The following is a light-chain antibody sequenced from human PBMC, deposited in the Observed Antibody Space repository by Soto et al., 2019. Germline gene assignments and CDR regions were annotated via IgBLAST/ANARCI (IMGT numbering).Light chain of an antibody. CDR2: RNN. CDR1: SSNIGSNY. V-gene: IGLV1-47*01. J-gene: IGLJ1*01. Sequence: QSVLTQPPSASETPGQRVTISCSRSSSNIGSNYVYWYQQFPGTAPKVLIYRNNQRPSGVPDRFSGSKSGTSASLAISGLRSEDEADYYCAAWDDSLSGPLFGTGTKVTVL. CDR3: AAWDDSLSGPL.